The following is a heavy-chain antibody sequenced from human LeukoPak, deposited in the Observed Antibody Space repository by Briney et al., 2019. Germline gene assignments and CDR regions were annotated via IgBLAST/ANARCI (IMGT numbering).Heavy chain of an antibody. V-gene: IGHV4-61*02. D-gene: IGHD2-21*02. J-gene: IGHJ6*03. CDR2: LYSNDNT. Sequence: PSETLSLTCSVSGGSISSGRYYWTWIRQPAGKGLEWIGRLYSNDNTNYDPSLESRVSISVDTSKSQFYLQLTSVTAADTAVYFCARGVVTDDYYMGVWGKGITVIVSS. CDR3: ARGVVTDDYYMGV. CDR1: GGSISSGRYY.